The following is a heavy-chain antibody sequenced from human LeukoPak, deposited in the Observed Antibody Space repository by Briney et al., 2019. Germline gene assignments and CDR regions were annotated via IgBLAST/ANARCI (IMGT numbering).Heavy chain of an antibody. CDR2: ISSSSSYI. V-gene: IGHV3-21*04. CDR3: AKDGADYVWGSYRYYFDY. D-gene: IGHD3-16*02. CDR1: GFTFSSYS. J-gene: IGHJ4*02. Sequence: GGSLRLSCAASGFTFSSYSMNCVRQAPGKRLEWVSSISSSSSYIYYADSVKGRFTISRDNAKNSLYLQMNSLRAEDTAVYYCAKDGADYVWGSYRYYFDYWGQGTLVTVSS.